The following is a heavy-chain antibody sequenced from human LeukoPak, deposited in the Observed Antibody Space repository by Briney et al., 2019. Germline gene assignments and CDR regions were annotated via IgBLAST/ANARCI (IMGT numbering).Heavy chain of an antibody. CDR2: MYYSGST. CDR3: ARNDELLDAFDI. J-gene: IGHJ3*02. V-gene: IGHV4-39*07. CDR1: GGFISSSSYY. D-gene: IGHD1-26*01. Sequence: SETLSLTCTVSGGFISSSSYYWGWIRQPPGKGLEWIGSMYYSGSTNYNPSLKSRVPISVDTSKNQFSLKVSSVTAADTAVYYCARNDELLDAFDIWGQGTMVTVSS.